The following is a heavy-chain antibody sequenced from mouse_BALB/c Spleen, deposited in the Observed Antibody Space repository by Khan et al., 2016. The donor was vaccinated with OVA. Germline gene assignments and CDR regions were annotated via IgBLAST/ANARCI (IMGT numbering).Heavy chain of an antibody. Sequence: QIQLVQSGPELKKPGETVKISCKASGCTLTNYGMNWVKQAPGKGLKWMGWINTYTGEPTYAEDFKGRIAFSLETSASTAYLQINNLKNEDTATYFCARSNGNYWFAYWGQGTLVTVSA. CDR1: GCTLTNYG. CDR3: ARSNGNYWFAY. D-gene: IGHD2-1*01. CDR2: INTYTGEP. V-gene: IGHV9-3-1*01. J-gene: IGHJ3*01.